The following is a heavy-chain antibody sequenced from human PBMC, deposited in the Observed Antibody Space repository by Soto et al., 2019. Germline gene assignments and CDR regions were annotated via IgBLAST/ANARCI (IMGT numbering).Heavy chain of an antibody. CDR2: ISAYNGNT. Sequence: VKVSCKASGYTFTSYGISWVRQAPGQGLEWMGWISAYNGNTNYAQKLQGRVTMTTDTSTSTAYMELRSLRSDDTAVYYCARDPKYSGYDTSFDYWGQGTLVTVSS. D-gene: IGHD5-12*01. CDR3: ARDPKYSGYDTSFDY. J-gene: IGHJ4*02. CDR1: GYTFTSYG. V-gene: IGHV1-18*01.